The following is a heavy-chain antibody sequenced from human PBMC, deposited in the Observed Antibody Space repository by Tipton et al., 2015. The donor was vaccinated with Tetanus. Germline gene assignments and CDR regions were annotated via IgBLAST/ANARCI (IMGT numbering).Heavy chain of an antibody. CDR1: GDSLNSGHY. CDR3: ARLSSSANDAHVFDI. Sequence: TLSLTCAVSGDSLNSGHYWTWIRQAAGKGLEWIGRVYSTGTTDYSPSLKSRVTMSVDTSKNELSLRLTSVTAADTAVYYCARLSSSANDAHVFDIWGQGTMVTVSS. CDR2: VYSTGTT. J-gene: IGHJ3*02. D-gene: IGHD2-2*01. V-gene: IGHV4-61*02.